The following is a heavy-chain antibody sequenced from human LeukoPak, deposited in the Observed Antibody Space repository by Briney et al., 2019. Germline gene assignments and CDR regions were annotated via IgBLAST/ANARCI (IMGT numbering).Heavy chain of an antibody. D-gene: IGHD2-21*02. CDR3: VRGAVTGQQCDN. CDR1: GFSFSNHW. Sequence: PGGSLRLSCAASGFSFSNHWMHWVRHVPGEGLVWVSRITSDGYTTNYADSVKGRFTISRDNAKNSLYLQMNSLRDGDTAVYYCVRGAVTGQQCDNWGQGTLVTVSS. V-gene: IGHV3-74*01. CDR2: ITSDGYTT. J-gene: IGHJ4*02.